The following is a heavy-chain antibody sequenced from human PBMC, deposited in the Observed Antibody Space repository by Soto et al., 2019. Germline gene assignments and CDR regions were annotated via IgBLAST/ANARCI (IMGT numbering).Heavy chain of an antibody. J-gene: IGHJ4*02. V-gene: IGHV3-15*01. CDR2: IKTKPDDGTI. CDR3: TTSNLGVDF. D-gene: IGHD1-1*01. Sequence: PGGSLRLSCAASGLIFSDVWMTWVRQAPGKGLEWVGRIKTKPDDGTIDYAAPVRGRLTISRDDSKSALYLQMTSLTPDDTGVYYCTTSNLGVDFWGPGTLVTVSS. CDR1: GLIFSDVW.